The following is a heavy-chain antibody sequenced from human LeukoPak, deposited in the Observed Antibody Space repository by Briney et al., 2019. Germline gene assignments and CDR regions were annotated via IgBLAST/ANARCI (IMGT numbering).Heavy chain of an antibody. CDR1: GFTFSSYS. CDR3: ARDPGIVVVPAAIDY. D-gene: IGHD2-2*02. J-gene: IGHJ4*02. CDR2: ISSSSSYI. V-gene: IGHV3-21*01. Sequence: GGSLRLSCAASGFTFSSYSMNWVRQAPGKGLEWVSSISSSSSYIYYADSVKGRFTVSRDNAKNSLYLQMNSLRAEDTAVYYCARDPGIVVVPAAIDYWGQGTLVTVSS.